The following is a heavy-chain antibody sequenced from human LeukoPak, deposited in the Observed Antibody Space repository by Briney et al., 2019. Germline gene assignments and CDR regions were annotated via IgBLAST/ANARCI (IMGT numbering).Heavy chain of an antibody. V-gene: IGHV4-59*08. CDR3: ARAPCSGGSCQEGLDY. CDR1: GGSISSYY. CDR2: VYYSGST. J-gene: IGHJ4*02. D-gene: IGHD2-15*01. Sequence: SETLSLTCTVSGGSISSYYWSWIRQPPGKRLEWVGYVYYSGSTNYNPSLKSRVTISVDTSKNQFSLKLSSVTAADTAVYYCARAPCSGGSCQEGLDYWGRGTLVTVSS.